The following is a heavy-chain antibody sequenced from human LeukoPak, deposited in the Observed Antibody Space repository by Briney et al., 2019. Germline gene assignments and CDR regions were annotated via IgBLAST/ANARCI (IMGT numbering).Heavy chain of an antibody. CDR2: ITDDGYNT. V-gene: IGHV3-23*01. CDR1: GFTFSAFA. CDR3: AKDLSYTSGASDR. Sequence: GGSLRLSCAASGFTFSAFAMTWVRQAPGKGLEWVSTITDDGYNTYSADSVKGRITFSRDNSKNTLSLQLRSLRAEDTAVCYCAKDLSYTSGASDRWGQGTLVTVSS. J-gene: IGHJ5*02. D-gene: IGHD6-19*01.